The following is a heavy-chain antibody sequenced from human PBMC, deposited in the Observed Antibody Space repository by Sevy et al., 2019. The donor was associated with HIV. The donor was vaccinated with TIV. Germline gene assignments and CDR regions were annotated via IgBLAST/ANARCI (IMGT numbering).Heavy chain of an antibody. D-gene: IGHD3-22*01. J-gene: IGHJ4*02. CDR2: IYYSGKT. V-gene: IGHV4-61*01. CDR3: AREINYYDSSAYLYYFDY. CDR1: GGSVNSGSYY. Sequence: PSETLCLTCTVSGGSVNSGSYYWRWIRQPPGKGLEWSGYIYYSGKTNYNPSLKRRVTISVDTSKNQFSLKLSSVTAADTAVYYCAREINYYDSSAYLYYFDYWGQGTLVTVSS.